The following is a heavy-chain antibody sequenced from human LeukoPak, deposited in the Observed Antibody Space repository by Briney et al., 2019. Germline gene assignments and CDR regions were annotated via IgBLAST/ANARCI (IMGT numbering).Heavy chain of an antibody. CDR1: GGTFSSYA. CDR3: ARVIDDYGSGSYFFDY. CDR2: IIPIFGTA. D-gene: IGHD3-10*01. V-gene: IGHV1-69*01. J-gene: IGHJ4*02. Sequence: SVKVSCKASGGTFSSYAISWVRQAPGQGLEWMGGIIPIFGTANYAQKFQGGVTITADESTSTAYMELSGLRSEDTAVYYCARVIDDYGSGSYFFDYWGQGTLVTVSS.